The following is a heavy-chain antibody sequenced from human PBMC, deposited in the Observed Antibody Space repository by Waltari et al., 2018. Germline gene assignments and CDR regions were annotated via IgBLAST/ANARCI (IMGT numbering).Heavy chain of an antibody. Sequence: DVPLAHSGAEVKQAGESLKISGQGSGCSFHTSWIGWVRQKPGKGPEWMGIIYPWDSCPRYSPAFPGQVTSSVDKAITTADLQGSSLQAADTAIYFCARRYRGGSVSNYFDYWGQGTLVTVSS. CDR2: IYPWDSCP. J-gene: IGHJ4*02. CDR1: GCSFHTSW. V-gene: IGHV5-51*03. CDR3: ARRYRGGSVSNYFDY. D-gene: IGHD3-10*01.